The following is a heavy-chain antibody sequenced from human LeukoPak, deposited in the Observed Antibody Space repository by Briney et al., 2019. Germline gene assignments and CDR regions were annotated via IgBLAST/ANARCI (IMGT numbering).Heavy chain of an antibody. CDR2: SDYTGST. Sequence: SETLSLTCTVSGGSISSGDYYWSWTRQPPGKGLEWIGYSDYTGSTYYNPSLNSRVTISVDTSKNQFSLKLSSVTAADTAVYYCARDLYSSGLNSFDYWGQGTLVTVSS. D-gene: IGHD6-19*01. CDR1: GGSISSGDYY. CDR3: ARDLYSSGLNSFDY. V-gene: IGHV4-30-4*08. J-gene: IGHJ4*02.